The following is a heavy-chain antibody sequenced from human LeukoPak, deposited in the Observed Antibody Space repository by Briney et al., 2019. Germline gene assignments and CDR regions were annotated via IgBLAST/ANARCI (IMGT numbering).Heavy chain of an antibody. CDR2: IIPIFGTA. CDR1: GGTFSSYA. V-gene: IGHV1-69*13. D-gene: IGHD3-10*01. Sequence: AASVKVSCKASGGTFSSYAISWVRRAPGQGLEWMGGIIPIFGTANYAQKFQGRVTITADESTSTAYMELSSLRSEDTAVYYCARVIKLGGGSGIHYYYYYMDVWGKGTTVTISS. J-gene: IGHJ6*03. CDR3: ARVIKLGGGSGIHYYYYYMDV.